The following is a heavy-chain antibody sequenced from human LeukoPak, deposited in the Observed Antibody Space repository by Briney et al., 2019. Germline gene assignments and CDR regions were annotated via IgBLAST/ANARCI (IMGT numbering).Heavy chain of an antibody. CDR1: GFTFSSYT. V-gene: IGHV3-21*01. J-gene: IGHJ4*02. D-gene: IGHD1-14*01. CDR2: ISSSINYI. CDR3: ARSRTSSPYDKNLNF. Sequence: GGSLRLSCAASGFTFSSYTMSWVREAPGKGLEWVSSISSSINYIYHADSVKGRFTISRDDAQNSVYLQMNSLRDEDTAVYYCARSRTSSPYDKNLNFWGQGTLVIVSS.